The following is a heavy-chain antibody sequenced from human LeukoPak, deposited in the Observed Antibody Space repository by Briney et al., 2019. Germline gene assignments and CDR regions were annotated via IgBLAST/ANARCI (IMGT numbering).Heavy chain of an antibody. J-gene: IGHJ4*02. Sequence: SETLSLTCTVSGGSISSSSYYWGWIRQPPGKGLEWIGSIYYSGSTYYNPSLKSRVTISVDTSKNQFSLKLSSVTAADTAVYYCAREVGGYSYGSSYYFDYWGQGTLVTVSS. V-gene: IGHV4-39*07. CDR3: AREVGGYSYGSSYYFDY. CDR1: GGSISSSSYY. CDR2: IYYSGST. D-gene: IGHD5-18*01.